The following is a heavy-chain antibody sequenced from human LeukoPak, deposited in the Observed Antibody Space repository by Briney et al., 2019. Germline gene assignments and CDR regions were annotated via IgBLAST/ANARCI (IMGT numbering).Heavy chain of an antibody. CDR1: GFALSSHW. CDR3: AKDTVVGATTNLFDY. CDR2: ISGSGGTT. Sequence: PGGSLRLSCAASGFALSSHWMTWVRQVPGRGPEWVSAISGSGGTTYYADSVKGRFTISRDNSKNTLYLQMNSLGAEDTAVYYCAKDTVVGATTNLFDYWGQGTLVTVSS. D-gene: IGHD1-26*01. J-gene: IGHJ4*02. V-gene: IGHV3-23*01.